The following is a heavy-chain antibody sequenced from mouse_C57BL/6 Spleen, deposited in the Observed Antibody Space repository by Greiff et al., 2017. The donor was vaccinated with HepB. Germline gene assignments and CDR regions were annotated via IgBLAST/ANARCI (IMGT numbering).Heavy chain of an antibody. V-gene: IGHV1-12*01. CDR1: GYTFTSYN. CDR2: IYPGNGDT. CDR3: ARLAVDGWEGYYFDY. Sequence: QVQLQQSGAELVRPGASVKMSCKASGYTFTSYNMHWVKQTPRQGLEWIGAIYPGNGDTSYNQKFKGKATLTVDKSSSTAYMQLSSLTSEDSAVYFCARLAVDGWEGYYFDYWGQGTTLTVSS. J-gene: IGHJ2*01. D-gene: IGHD2-3*01.